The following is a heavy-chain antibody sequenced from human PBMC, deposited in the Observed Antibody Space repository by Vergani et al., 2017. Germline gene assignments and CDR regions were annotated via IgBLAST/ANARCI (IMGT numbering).Heavy chain of an antibody. CDR2: IYYSGST. V-gene: IGHV4-39*07. CDR1: TDSVSNTFYY. D-gene: IGHD3-10*01. J-gene: IGHJ6*02. CDR3: ARELSYYYGSGSDDYNPYYYEGMDV. Sequence: QVQLQESGPGLVKPSETLSLTCTVSTDSVSNTFYYWGWIRQTPGKGLEWIGSIYYSGSTYYNPSLESRVTMSVDTSKSQFSLKLRSVTAADTAVYFCARELSYYYGSGSDDYNPYYYEGMDVWGPGTTVTVSS.